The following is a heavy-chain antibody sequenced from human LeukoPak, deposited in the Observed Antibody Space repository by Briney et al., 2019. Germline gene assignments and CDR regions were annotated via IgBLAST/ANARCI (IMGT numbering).Heavy chain of an antibody. CDR2: IWYDGSNK. D-gene: IGHD3-10*01. Sequence: GGSLRLSCAASGFTFSSYGMHWVRQAPGEGLEWVAVIWYDGSNKYYADSVKGRFTISRDNSKNTLYLQMNSLRAEDTAVYYCARGAWFGELGYFDLWGRGTLVTVSS. CDR3: ARGAWFGELGYFDL. J-gene: IGHJ2*01. V-gene: IGHV3-33*01. CDR1: GFTFSSYG.